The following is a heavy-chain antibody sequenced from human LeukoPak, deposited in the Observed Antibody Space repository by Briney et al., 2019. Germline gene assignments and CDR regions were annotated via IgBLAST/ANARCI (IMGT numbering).Heavy chain of an antibody. CDR3: ARHEEEDGYNPKTCDF. V-gene: IGHV4-39*01. CDR1: GGSISRSNYY. D-gene: IGHD5-24*01. CDR2: IYYSGNT. Sequence: PSETLSLTCTVSGGSISRSNYYWGWVRQPPGKGLEWIGSIYYSGNTCYIPSLKSRVTISVDTARNQFSLKLTSVTAADTAVYYCARHEEEDGYNPKTCDFWGQGTLVTVSS. J-gene: IGHJ4*02.